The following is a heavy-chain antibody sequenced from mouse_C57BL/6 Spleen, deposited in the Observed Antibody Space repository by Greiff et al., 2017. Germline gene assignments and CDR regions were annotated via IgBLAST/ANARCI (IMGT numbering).Heavy chain of an antibody. V-gene: IGHV1-78*01. CDR2: IYPRDGST. Sequence: QVQLQQSDAELVKPGASVKISCKVSGYTFTDHTIHWMKQRPEQGLEWIGYIYPRDGSTKYNEKFKGKATLTVDKSSSTAYMELARLTSEDSAVYYCARKALWVRRYWGQGTTLTVSS. CDR3: ARKALWVRRY. CDR1: GYTFTDHT. D-gene: IGHD2-14*01. J-gene: IGHJ2*01.